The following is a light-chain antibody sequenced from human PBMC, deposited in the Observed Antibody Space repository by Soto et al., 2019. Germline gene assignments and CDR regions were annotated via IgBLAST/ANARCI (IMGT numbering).Light chain of an antibody. J-gene: IGKJ1*01. CDR3: QQYNTWPRT. Sequence: EVLMTQSPATLSVSPGERATLSCRASQSVSRSLAWYQQKPGQAPRLLIYGASTRAPGIPARFSGSGSGTEFTLTISSLQSEDFALYYCQQYNTWPRTFGQGTKVEVK. V-gene: IGKV3-15*01. CDR2: GAS. CDR1: QSVSRS.